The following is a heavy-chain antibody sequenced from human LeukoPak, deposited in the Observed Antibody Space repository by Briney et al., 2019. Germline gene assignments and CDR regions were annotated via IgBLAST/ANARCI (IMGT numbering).Heavy chain of an antibody. J-gene: IGHJ4*02. Sequence: GGSLRLSCAASGFTFNSHWMSWVRQAPERGLEWVANINQDGSEKNHVDSVRGRFTISRDNAKNSLYLQMNSLRVEDTAVYYCARDLPAATAFDYWGQGTLVTVSS. CDR3: ARDLPAATAFDY. D-gene: IGHD2-2*01. CDR2: INQDGSEK. CDR1: GFTFNSHW. V-gene: IGHV3-7*01.